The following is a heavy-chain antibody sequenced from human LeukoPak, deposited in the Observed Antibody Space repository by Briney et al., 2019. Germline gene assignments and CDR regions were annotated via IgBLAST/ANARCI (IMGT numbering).Heavy chain of an antibody. CDR2: ISSSSSYI. CDR3: ARYRSSGPNDY. Sequence: GGSLRLSCAASGFTFSSYSMNWVRQAPGKGLEWVSSISSSSSYIYYADSVKGRFTISRDNDKNSLYLQMNSLRAEDTAVYYCARYRSSGPNDYWGQGTLVTVSS. J-gene: IGHJ4*02. V-gene: IGHV3-21*01. D-gene: IGHD3-22*01. CDR1: GFTFSSYS.